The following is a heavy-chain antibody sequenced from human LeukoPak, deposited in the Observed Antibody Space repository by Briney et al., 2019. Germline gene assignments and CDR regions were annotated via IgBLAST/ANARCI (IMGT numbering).Heavy chain of an antibody. CDR1: GDSFSTNGVA. J-gene: IGHJ3*02. D-gene: IGHD2-15*01. CDR2: TYYRSKWYS. Sequence: SQTLSLTCVISGDSFSTNGVAWNWIRQSPSRCLEWLGRTYYRSKWYSDYVVSVKSRITINADTSKNQFSLHLNSVTPEDTAVYYCARGINSAFDIWGQGTLVTVSA. V-gene: IGHV6-1*01. CDR3: ARGINSAFDI.